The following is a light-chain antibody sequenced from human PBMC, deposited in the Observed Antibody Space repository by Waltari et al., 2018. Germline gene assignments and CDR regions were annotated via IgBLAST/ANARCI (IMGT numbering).Light chain of an antibody. CDR1: RPNIGNNA. V-gene: IGLV1-36*01. Sequence: QSVLTQPPSVSEAPRQRVTISCSASRPNIGNNAVNWYQQVPGKAPKLLIYYDDLLPSGVSDRFSASKSGTSASLAISGLQSEDEADYYCATWDDILNAYFFGPGTKVTVL. J-gene: IGLJ1*01. CDR3: ATWDDILNAYF. CDR2: YDD.